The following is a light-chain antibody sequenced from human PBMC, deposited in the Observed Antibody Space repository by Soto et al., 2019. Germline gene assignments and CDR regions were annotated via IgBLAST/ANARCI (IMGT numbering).Light chain of an antibody. CDR2: KAS. CDR1: QSVDTC. Sequence: DIQMTQSPSTLSASVGDRVTITCRASQSVDTCLAWYQQKPGKAPHLLIYKASSLETGVPSRFIGSGSVTEFTLTIISLQPDDFATYYCQQFYRYPWTFGQGTKVEIK. J-gene: IGKJ1*01. V-gene: IGKV1-5*03. CDR3: QQFYRYPWT.